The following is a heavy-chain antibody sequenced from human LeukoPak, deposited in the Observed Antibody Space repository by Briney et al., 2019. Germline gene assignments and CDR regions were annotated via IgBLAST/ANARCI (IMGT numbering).Heavy chain of an antibody. V-gene: IGHV4-34*01. J-gene: IGHJ4*02. CDR1: GGSFSGYY. Sequence: ETLSLTYAVYGGSFSGYYWSWIRQPPGKGLEWIGEINHSGSTNYNPSLKSRVTISVDTSKNQFSLKLSSVTAADTAVYYCARVNGGTYYFDYSGQGTLVTVSS. D-gene: IGHD4-23*01. CDR2: INHSGST. CDR3: ARVNGGTYYFDY.